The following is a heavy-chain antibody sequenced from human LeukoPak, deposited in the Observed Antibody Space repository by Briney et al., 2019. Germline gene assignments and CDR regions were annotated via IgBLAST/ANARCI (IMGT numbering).Heavy chain of an antibody. D-gene: IGHD3-3*01. CDR3: ATKSDFWSGYYFDY. Sequence: ASVKVSCKVSGYTLTELSMHWVRQAPGEGLEWMGGFDPEDGETIYAQKFQGRVTMTEDTSTDTAYMELSSLRSEDTAVYYCATKSDFWSGYYFDYWGQGTLVTVSS. CDR1: GYTLTELS. J-gene: IGHJ4*02. V-gene: IGHV1-24*01. CDR2: FDPEDGET.